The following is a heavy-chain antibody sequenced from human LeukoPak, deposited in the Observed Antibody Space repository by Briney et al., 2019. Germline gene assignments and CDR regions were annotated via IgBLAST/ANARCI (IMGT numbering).Heavy chain of an antibody. J-gene: IGHJ4*02. CDR2: ISSSNSYI. CDR1: GFTFSSYS. Sequence: PGGSRRLSCAASGFTFSSYSMNWVRQAPGKGLEWVSSISSSNSYIYYADSVKGRFTISRDNAKNSLYLQMNSLRAEDTAVYYCARGKAAAGTLDYWGQGTLVTVSS. V-gene: IGHV3-21*01. D-gene: IGHD6-13*01. CDR3: ARGKAAAGTLDY.